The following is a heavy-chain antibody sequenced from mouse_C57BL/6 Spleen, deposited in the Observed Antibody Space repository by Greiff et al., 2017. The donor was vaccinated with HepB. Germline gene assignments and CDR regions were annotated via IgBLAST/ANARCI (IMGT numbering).Heavy chain of an antibody. Sequence: VQLVESGPGLVAPSQSLSITCTVSGFSLTSYGVHWVRQPPGKGLEWLVVIWSDGSTTYNSALKSRLSISKDNSKSQVFLKMNSLQTDDTAMYYCARHADTTVKIYYAMDYWGQGTSVTVSS. D-gene: IGHD1-1*01. J-gene: IGHJ4*01. V-gene: IGHV2-6-1*01. CDR2: IWSDGST. CDR3: ARHADTTVKIYYAMDY. CDR1: GFSLTSYG.